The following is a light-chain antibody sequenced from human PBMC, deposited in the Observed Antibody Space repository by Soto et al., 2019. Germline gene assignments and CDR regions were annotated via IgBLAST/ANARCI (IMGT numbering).Light chain of an antibody. CDR3: SSYAGSNNLVV. J-gene: IGLJ2*01. CDR2: EVS. CDR1: SSDVGGYNY. V-gene: IGLV2-8*01. Sequence: QSALTQPPSASGSPGQSVTISCTGTSSDVGGYNYVSWYQQHPGKAPKLMIYEVSKRPSGVPDRFSGYKSGNTASLTVSGLQAEDEADYYCSSYAGSNNLVVVGGGTKLTVL.